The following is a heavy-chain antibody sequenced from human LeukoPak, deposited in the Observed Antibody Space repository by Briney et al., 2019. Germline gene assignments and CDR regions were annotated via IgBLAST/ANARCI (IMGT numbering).Heavy chain of an antibody. Sequence: PGGSLRLSCEASGFTFNNFGMHWVRQAPGKGLEWVAVISYDGSNKYYADSVKGRFTISRDNSKNTLYLQMNSLRAEDTAVYYCARDRGSYGDYAFDYWGQGTLVTVSS. CDR1: GFTFNNFG. J-gene: IGHJ4*02. V-gene: IGHV3-30*19. CDR3: ARDRGSYGDYAFDY. D-gene: IGHD4-17*01. CDR2: ISYDGSNK.